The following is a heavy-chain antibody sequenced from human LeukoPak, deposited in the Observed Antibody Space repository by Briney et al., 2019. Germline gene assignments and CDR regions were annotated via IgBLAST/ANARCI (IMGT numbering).Heavy chain of an antibody. J-gene: IGHJ4*02. V-gene: IGHV4-39*07. Sequence: PSETLSLTCTVSGGSISSSHYYWGWIRQSPGKGLEWIGSIYYSGSTYYNPSLKSRVTISVDTSKNQFSLKLSSVTAADTAVYYCARGGLELFDYWGQGTLVTVSS. D-gene: IGHD1-7*01. CDR2: IYYSGST. CDR3: ARGGLELFDY. CDR1: GGSISSSHYY.